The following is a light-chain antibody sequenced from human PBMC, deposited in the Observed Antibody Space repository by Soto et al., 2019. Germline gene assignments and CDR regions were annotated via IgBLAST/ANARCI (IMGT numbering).Light chain of an antibody. CDR3: KQYDTYPYT. V-gene: IGKV1-5*01. Sequence: DIQMTQSPSTLSASVGDRVTITCRASQSIRSWLSWFQQNPGKAPKLLMYDGSGLESGVPSRFVGSGSGTEFTLTISSLQTDDFATDSCKQYDTYPYTFGQGTKLEIK. CDR1: QSIRSW. CDR2: DGS. J-gene: IGKJ2*01.